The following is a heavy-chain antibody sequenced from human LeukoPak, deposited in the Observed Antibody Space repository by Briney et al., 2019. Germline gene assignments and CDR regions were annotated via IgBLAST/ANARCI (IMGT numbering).Heavy chain of an antibody. J-gene: IGHJ1*01. Sequence: GGSLRLSCAASGFTFSTYAMDWVRQAPGKGLEWVSAISGRGGTTYYADSVKGRFTISRDNSKSTLYLQMNSLRVEDTAIYYCAMXAXXGXXXXXFQHXXXGXLVTVS. CDR3: AMXAXXGXXXXXFQH. CDR1: GFTFSTYA. CDR2: ISGRGGTT. V-gene: IGHV3-23*01.